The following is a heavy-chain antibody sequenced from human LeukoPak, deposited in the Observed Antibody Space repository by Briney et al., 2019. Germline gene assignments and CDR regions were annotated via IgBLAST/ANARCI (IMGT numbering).Heavy chain of an antibody. CDR1: GASVSSSSYY. V-gene: IGHV4-39*01. D-gene: IGHD5-24*01. Sequence: SETLSLTCNVSGASVSSSSYYWGWIRQPPGKGLEWIGSIYYSGSTYYNPSLKSRVTISVDTSKNQFSLKLSSVTAADTAVYYCATLSDGYGYYYYGMDVWGQGTTVTVSS. CDR2: IYYSGST. J-gene: IGHJ6*02. CDR3: ATLSDGYGYYYYGMDV.